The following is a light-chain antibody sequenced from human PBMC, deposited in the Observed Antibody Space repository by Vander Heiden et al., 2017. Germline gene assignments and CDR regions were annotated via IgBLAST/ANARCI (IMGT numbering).Light chain of an antibody. Sequence: IQMTQSPSTLSAAVGDRVTITCRASQSISSWLAWYQQKPGKAPKLLIYKASSLESGVPSRFSGSGSGTEFTLTISSLQPDDFATYYCQQYNSHWYTFGQGTKLEIK. V-gene: IGKV1-5*03. CDR3: QQYNSHWYT. CDR1: QSISSW. J-gene: IGKJ2*01. CDR2: KAS.